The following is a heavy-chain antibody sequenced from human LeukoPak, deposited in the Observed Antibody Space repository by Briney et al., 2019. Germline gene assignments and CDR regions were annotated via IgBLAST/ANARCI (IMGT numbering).Heavy chain of an antibody. V-gene: IGHV1-69*06. Sequence: SVKVSWKASGGTFSSYAISWVRQAPGQGLEWMGGIIPIFGTANYAQKFQGRVTITADKSTSTAYMELSSLRSEDTAVYYCARVAGYCSGGSCNSDYWGQGTLVTVSS. J-gene: IGHJ4*02. CDR1: GGTFSSYA. D-gene: IGHD2-15*01. CDR3: ARVAGYCSGGSCNSDY. CDR2: IIPIFGTA.